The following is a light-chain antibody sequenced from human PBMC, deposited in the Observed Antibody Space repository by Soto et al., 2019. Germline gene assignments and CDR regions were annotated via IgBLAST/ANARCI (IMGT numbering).Light chain of an antibody. J-gene: IGKJ1*01. CDR1: QSVSRNS. CDR2: GAS. CDR3: RQYGSSPST. Sequence: EIVLTQSPGTLSLSPGERATLSCRASQSVSRNSLAWYQQKPGQAPRLLIYGASSRATGIPDRFSGSGSGTAFTLTISRLEPEEFAVYCCRQYGSSPSTFGQGTKVEIK. V-gene: IGKV3-20*01.